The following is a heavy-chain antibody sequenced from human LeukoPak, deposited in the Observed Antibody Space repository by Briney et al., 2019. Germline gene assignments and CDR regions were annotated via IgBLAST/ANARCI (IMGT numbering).Heavy chain of an antibody. CDR3: AKERGYTSGLGTLDY. D-gene: IGHD6-19*01. V-gene: IGHV3-23*01. CDR2: ISGSGGST. CDR1: GFTFSNYA. J-gene: IGHJ4*02. Sequence: GGSLRLSCAASGFTFSNYAMSWVRQVPGKGLEWVSTISGSGGSTYYADPLKGRFSISRDNSKNTLFLQMKSLRAEDTAVYYCAKERGYTSGLGTLDYWGQGTLVAVST.